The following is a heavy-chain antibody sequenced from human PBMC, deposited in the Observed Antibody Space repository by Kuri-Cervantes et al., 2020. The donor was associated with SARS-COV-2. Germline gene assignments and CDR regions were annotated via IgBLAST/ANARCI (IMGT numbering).Heavy chain of an antibody. Sequence: GSLRLSCTVSGGSISSYYWSWIRQPPGKGLEWIGYIYYSGSTNYNPSFKSRVTISVDTSKNQFSLKLSSVTAADTAVYYCARGYSLIDYWGQGTLVTVSS. CDR2: IYYSGST. CDR1: GGSISSYY. J-gene: IGHJ4*02. V-gene: IGHV4-59*01. D-gene: IGHD5-18*01. CDR3: ARGYSLIDY.